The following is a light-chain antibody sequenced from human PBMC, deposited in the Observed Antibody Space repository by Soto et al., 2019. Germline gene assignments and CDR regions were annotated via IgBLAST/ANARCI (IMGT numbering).Light chain of an antibody. CDR2: DIS. J-gene: IGKJ4*01. V-gene: IGKV3-15*01. Sequence: IVMPQSPGTLSVSPGERVTLSCRASQSVTTNLAWYQQKPGQTPRLLIYDISARASGIPGRFSGSGSGTDFTLTISSLQSEDSAVYYCQQYLDWPLTFGGGTKVEI. CDR3: QQYLDWPLT. CDR1: QSVTTN.